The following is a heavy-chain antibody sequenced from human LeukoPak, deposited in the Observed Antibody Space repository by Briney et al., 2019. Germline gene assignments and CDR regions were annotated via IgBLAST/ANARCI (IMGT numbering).Heavy chain of an antibody. CDR3: ARITANGYFEY. Sequence: PGGSLRLCCAASGFTFSSFWMGWVRQAPGKGLEWVASIKWDESENHHVDSVKGRFTISRDNAKSSLYLQMNSLRAEDTAVYFCARITANGYFEYWGQGTLVTVSS. V-gene: IGHV3-7*01. CDR2: IKWDESEN. CDR1: GFTFSSFW. D-gene: IGHD1-1*01. J-gene: IGHJ4*02.